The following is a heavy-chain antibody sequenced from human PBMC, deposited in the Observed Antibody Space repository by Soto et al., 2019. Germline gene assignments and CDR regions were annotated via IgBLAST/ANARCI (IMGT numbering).Heavy chain of an antibody. J-gene: IGHJ6*02. V-gene: IGHV1-2*02. CDR2: INPETGGT. Sequence: QVQLVQSGADVKTPGASVRVSCKASGYTFTGYYVHWVREAPGQGLDWMGWINPETGGTSYPQKFQGRVTLSRDTSINTAYLELSRLRFDDAAVYFCARERYQVISDGMDVWGQGTTVTVSS. CDR3: ARERYQVISDGMDV. CDR1: GYTFTGYY. D-gene: IGHD2-2*01.